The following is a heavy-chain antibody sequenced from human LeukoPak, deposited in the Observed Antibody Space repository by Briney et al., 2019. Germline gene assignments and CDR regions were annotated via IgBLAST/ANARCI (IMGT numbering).Heavy chain of an antibody. CDR1: GFTFSSYE. D-gene: IGHD2-15*01. CDR3: ARDRRAVVAAIPYFDY. Sequence: GGSLRLSCAASGFTFSSYEMNWVRQAPGKGLEWVSYISSGGETIYYADSVKGRFTISRDNAKNSLYLEMNSLRAEDTSLYYCARDRRAVVAAIPYFDYWGQGTLVTVSS. J-gene: IGHJ4*02. V-gene: IGHV3-48*03. CDR2: ISSGGETI.